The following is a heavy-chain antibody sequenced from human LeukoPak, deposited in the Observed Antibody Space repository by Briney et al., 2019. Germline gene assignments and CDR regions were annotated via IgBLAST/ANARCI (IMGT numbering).Heavy chain of an antibody. CDR2: IYYSGST. Sequence: SETLSLTCTVSEDSISSTTYCWGWIRQPPGKGLEWIGNIYYSGSTYYNPSLKSRVTISVDTSTNQFSLKLTSVTAADTAVYYCARRGYNYGYGWFDPWGQGTLVTVSS. CDR3: ARRGYNYGYGWFDP. V-gene: IGHV4-39*01. J-gene: IGHJ5*02. CDR1: EDSISSTTYC. D-gene: IGHD5-18*01.